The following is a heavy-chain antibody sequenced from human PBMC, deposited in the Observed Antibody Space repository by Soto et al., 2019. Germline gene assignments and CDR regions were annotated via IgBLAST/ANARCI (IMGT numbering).Heavy chain of an antibody. CDR3: ARAITIFGVVSDYYGMDV. CDR1: GYSFTSYW. Sequence: GESLKISCKGSGYSFTSYWIGWVRQMPGKGLEWMGIIYPGDSDTRYSPSFQGQVTISADKSISTAYLQWSSLKASDTAMYYCARAITIFGVVSDYYGMDVWGQGTTVTVSS. V-gene: IGHV5-51*01. J-gene: IGHJ6*02. D-gene: IGHD3-3*01. CDR2: IYPGDSDT.